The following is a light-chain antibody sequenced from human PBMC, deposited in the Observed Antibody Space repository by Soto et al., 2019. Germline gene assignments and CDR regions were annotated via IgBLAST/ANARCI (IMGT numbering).Light chain of an antibody. CDR3: QQYGSSPGT. CDR2: GAS. Sequence: EIVLTQSPGTLSLSPGERATLSCWASQSVTSNYLAWYQQKPGQAPRLLIFGASIRATGLPDRFSGSGSGTDFTLTISRLEPEDFAVYYCQQYGSSPGTFGQGTKVDIK. J-gene: IGKJ1*01. CDR1: QSVTSNY. V-gene: IGKV3-20*01.